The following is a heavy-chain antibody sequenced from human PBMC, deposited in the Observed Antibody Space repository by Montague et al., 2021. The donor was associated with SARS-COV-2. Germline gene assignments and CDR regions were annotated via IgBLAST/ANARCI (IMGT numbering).Heavy chain of an antibody. V-gene: IGHV4-39*01. CDR3: AGRYRWAMEV. Sequence: SETLSLTCTVSGDSISYRSYYWGWIRLPPGKGLEWIGTVSYSGSTYYNASLKSRVTIYVDTSKNQFSLKLSSVTAADTAVYYCAGRYRWAMEVWGQGTTVTVSS. D-gene: IGHD5-12*01. CDR1: GDSISYRSYY. J-gene: IGHJ6*02. CDR2: VSYSGST.